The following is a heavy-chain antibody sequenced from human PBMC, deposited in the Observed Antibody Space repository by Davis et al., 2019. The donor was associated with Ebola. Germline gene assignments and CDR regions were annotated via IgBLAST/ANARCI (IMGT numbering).Heavy chain of an antibody. CDR2: ISSSSSYI. CDR1: GFTFSSYS. V-gene: IGHV3-21*01. CDR3: ARDRHGTSYYYYGMDV. Sequence: GESLKISCAASGFTFSSYSMNWVRQAPGKGLEWVSSISSSSSYIYYADSVKGRFTISRDNAKNSLYLQMNSLRAEDTAVYYCARDRHGTSYYYYGMDVWGQGTTVTVSS. J-gene: IGHJ6*02. D-gene: IGHD3/OR15-3a*01.